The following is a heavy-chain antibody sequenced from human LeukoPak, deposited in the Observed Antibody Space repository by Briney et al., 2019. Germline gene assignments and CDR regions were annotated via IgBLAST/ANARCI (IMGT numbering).Heavy chain of an antibody. CDR2: INPSGGST. CDR3: ARDPSRGIAAAGIDY. Sequence: ASVKVSCKASGYTFTSYYMHWVRQAPGQGLEWMGIINPSGGSTSYAQKFQGRVTMTRDTSTGTVYLALSSLRSEDTAVYYCARDPSRGIAAAGIDYWGQGTLVTVSS. J-gene: IGHJ4*02. D-gene: IGHD6-25*01. V-gene: IGHV1-46*03. CDR1: GYTFTSYY.